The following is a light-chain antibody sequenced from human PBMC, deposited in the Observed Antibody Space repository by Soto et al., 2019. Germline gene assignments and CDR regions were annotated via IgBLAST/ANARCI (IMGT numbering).Light chain of an antibody. V-gene: IGLV2-23*03. J-gene: IGLJ2*01. CDR1: SSDVGSYNL. Sequence: ALTQPASVSGSPGQSITISCTGTSSDVGSYNLVSWYQQHPGKAPKLMIYEGSKRPSGVSNRFSGSKSGNTASLTISGLQAEDEADYYCCSYAASSTFVFGGGTKLTVL. CDR3: CSYAASSTFV. CDR2: EGS.